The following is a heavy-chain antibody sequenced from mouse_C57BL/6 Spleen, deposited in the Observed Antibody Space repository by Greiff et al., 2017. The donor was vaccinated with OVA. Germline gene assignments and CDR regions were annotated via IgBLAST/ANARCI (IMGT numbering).Heavy chain of an antibody. CDR3: ARQISSGPYYCDY. CDR1: SYTFTSYW. J-gene: IGHJ2*01. V-gene: IGHV1-7*01. CDR2: INPSSGYT. D-gene: IGHD3-2*02. Sequence: QVPLQQSGAELAKPGASVTLSCKASSYTFTSYWMHWVKQRPGQGLEWIGYINPSSGYTKYNQKFKDKATLTADKSSSTAYMQLSSLTYEDSAVYYCARQISSGPYYCDYWGQGTTLTVSS.